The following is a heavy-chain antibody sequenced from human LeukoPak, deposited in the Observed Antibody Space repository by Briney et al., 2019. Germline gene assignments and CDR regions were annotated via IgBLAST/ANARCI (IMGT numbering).Heavy chain of an antibody. J-gene: IGHJ5*02. D-gene: IGHD1-26*01. Sequence: PSETLSLTCTVSGGSISSYYWSWLRQPPGKGLEWIGYIYYSGSTNYNPSLKSRVTISVDTSKNQFSLKLSSVTAADTAVYYCAISRVVGATIWFDPWGQGTLVTVSS. CDR3: AISRVVGATIWFDP. CDR1: GGSISSYY. CDR2: IYYSGST. V-gene: IGHV4-59*01.